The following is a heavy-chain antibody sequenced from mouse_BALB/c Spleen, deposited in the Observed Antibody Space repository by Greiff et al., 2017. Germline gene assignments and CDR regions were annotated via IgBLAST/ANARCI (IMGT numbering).Heavy chain of an antibody. CDR3: ARSDGYSLMDY. V-gene: IGHV5-17*02. CDR2: ISSGSSTI. Sequence: EVQVVESGGGLVQPGGSRKLSCAASGFTFSSFGMHWVRQAPEKGLEWVAYISSGSSTIYYADTVKGRFTISRDNPKNTLFLQMTSLRSEDTAMYYCARSDGYSLMDYWGQGTSVTVSS. CDR1: GFTFSSFG. D-gene: IGHD2-3*01. J-gene: IGHJ4*01.